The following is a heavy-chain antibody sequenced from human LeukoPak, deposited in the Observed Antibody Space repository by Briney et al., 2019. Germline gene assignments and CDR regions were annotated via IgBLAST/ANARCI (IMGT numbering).Heavy chain of an antibody. J-gene: IGHJ3*02. CDR1: GYTLTSYG. CDR3: VRDAGFGDYVII. V-gene: IGHV1-18*01. Sequence: SVKVSCKASGYTLTSYGISLVRQSPGQGLEWMGWISPYNLNTNYAQNLQGRVTVTTDTSTSTAYMELRSLRSDDTAVYYCVRDAGFGDYVIIWGQGTMVTVSS. D-gene: IGHD4-17*01. CDR2: ISPYNLNT.